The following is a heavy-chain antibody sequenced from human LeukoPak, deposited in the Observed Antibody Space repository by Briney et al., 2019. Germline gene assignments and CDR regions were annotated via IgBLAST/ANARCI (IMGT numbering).Heavy chain of an antibody. CDR3: ASQSFLGFYGMDV. V-gene: IGHV3-21*01. CDR1: GFTFSSYS. CDR2: ISSSSSYI. D-gene: IGHD3-16*01. Sequence: PGGSLRLSCAASGFTFSSYSMNWVRQAPGKGLEWVSSISSSSSYIYYADSVKGRFTISRDNAKNSLYLQMNSLRAEDTAVYYCASQSFLGFYGMDVWGQGTTVTVSS. J-gene: IGHJ6*02.